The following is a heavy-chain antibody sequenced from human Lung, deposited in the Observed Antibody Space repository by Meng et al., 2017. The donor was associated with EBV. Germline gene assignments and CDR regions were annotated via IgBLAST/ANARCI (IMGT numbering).Heavy chain of an antibody. CDR3: ARDDNGAPDY. D-gene: IGHD1-14*01. J-gene: IGHJ4*02. V-gene: IGHV7-4-1*02. Sequence: QVQRVHSGSELKKPGXSVKVSCKASGYTFTRHAINWVRQAPGQGLEWMGWMNTKTGNPTYAQGFTGRFVFSLDTSVSTAYLQISSLKAEDTAMYYCARDDNGAPDYWGQGTLVTVSS. CDR2: MNTKTGNP. CDR1: GYTFTRHA.